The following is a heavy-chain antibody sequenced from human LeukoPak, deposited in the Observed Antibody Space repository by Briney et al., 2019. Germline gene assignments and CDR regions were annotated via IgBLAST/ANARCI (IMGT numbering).Heavy chain of an antibody. D-gene: IGHD3-10*01. V-gene: IGHV1-2*02. CDR2: INPNSGGT. CDR1: GYTFTGYY. Sequence: ASVKVSCKASGYTFTGYYMHWVRQAPGQGLEWMGWINPNSGGTNYAQKFQGRVTMTRDTSISTAYMELSRLRSDDTAVYYCATTSQGGSGSYYNPAFDYWGQGTLVTVSS. J-gene: IGHJ4*02. CDR3: ATTSQGGSGSYYNPAFDY.